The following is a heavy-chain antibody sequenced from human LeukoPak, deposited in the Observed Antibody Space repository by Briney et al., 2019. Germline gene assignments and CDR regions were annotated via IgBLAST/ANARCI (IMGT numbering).Heavy chain of an antibody. J-gene: IGHJ4*02. Sequence: SETLSLTCAVFGGSISSGGSSWSWIRQPPGKGLEWIGYIYHSGSTYYSPSLKSRVTISVDRSKNQFSLKLSSVTAADTAVYYCARHGVGYSNYYYWGQGTLVTVSS. CDR2: IYHSGST. CDR3: ARHGVGYSNYYY. V-gene: IGHV4-30-2*01. D-gene: IGHD4-11*01. CDR1: GGSISSGGSS.